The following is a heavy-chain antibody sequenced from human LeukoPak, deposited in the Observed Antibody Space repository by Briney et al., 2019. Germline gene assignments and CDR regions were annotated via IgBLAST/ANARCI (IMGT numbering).Heavy chain of an antibody. Sequence: GGSLRLSCAASGFPFSSYSMTWVRQAPGKGLEWVANIKPDGTTKFYVDSVKGRFTISRNNALNSLYLQMNSLRAEDTAIYYCARSIPYGTTWYGRSDYWGQGTLVTVSS. CDR3: ARSIPYGTTWYGRSDY. J-gene: IGHJ4*02. D-gene: IGHD6-13*01. CDR1: GFPFSSYS. CDR2: IKPDGTTK. V-gene: IGHV3-7*03.